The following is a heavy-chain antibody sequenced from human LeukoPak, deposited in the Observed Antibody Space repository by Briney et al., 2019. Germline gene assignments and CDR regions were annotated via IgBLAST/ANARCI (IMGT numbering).Heavy chain of an antibody. Sequence: AGGSLRLSCAASGFTFSSYWMSWVRQAPGKGLEWVANIKRDGSEKYYVDSVKGRFTISRDNAKNSLYLQMNSLRAEDTAVYYCARVVRLIGELSYYYYYMDVWGKGTTVTVSS. CDR2: IKRDGSEK. V-gene: IGHV3-7*01. D-gene: IGHD3-10*01. CDR3: ARVVRLIGELSYYYYYMDV. J-gene: IGHJ6*03. CDR1: GFTFSSYW.